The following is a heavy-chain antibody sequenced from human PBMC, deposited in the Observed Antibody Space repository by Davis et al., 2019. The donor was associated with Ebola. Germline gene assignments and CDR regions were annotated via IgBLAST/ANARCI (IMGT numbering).Heavy chain of an antibody. D-gene: IGHD3-22*01. CDR1: GFSINTGYY. CDR3: ARDRHDTSGYGF. CDR2: VFRSGTA. J-gene: IGHJ4*02. V-gene: IGHV4-38-2*02. Sequence: SETLSLTCSVSGFSINTGYYWGWVRQSPGTGLEWIGSVFRSGTASYSASLKSRVSISVDTSKNQFSLRLTSTTVADTAVYYCARDRHDTSGYGFWGQGTLVNVSS.